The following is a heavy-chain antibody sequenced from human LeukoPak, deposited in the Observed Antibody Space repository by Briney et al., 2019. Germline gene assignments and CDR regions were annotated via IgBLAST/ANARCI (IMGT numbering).Heavy chain of an antibody. D-gene: IGHD3-10*01. CDR3: ARVRDYYGSGSLLPSYYYYYYMDV. CDR1: GGSISSYY. V-gene: IGHV4-59*01. J-gene: IGHJ6*03. Sequence: PSETLSLTCTVSGGSISSYYWSWIRQPPGKGLEWIGYIYYSGSTNYNPSLKSRVTISVGTSKNQFSLKLSSVTAADTAVYYCARVRDYYGSGSLLPSYYYYYYMDVWGKGTTVTVSS. CDR2: IYYSGST.